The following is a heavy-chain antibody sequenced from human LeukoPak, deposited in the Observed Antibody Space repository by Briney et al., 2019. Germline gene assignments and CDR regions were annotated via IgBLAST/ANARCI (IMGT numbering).Heavy chain of an antibody. D-gene: IGHD5-18*01. V-gene: IGHV3-23*01. J-gene: IGHJ4*02. Sequence: AGGSLRLSCAASGFIFSSYAMSWVRQAPGKGLEWVSSISGSGGSTFYADSVKGRFTISRDNSKTTLYLQMNSLRAEDTAVYYCARMHRYGRCWGQGTLVTVSS. CDR2: ISGSGGST. CDR1: GFIFSSYA. CDR3: ARMHRYGRC.